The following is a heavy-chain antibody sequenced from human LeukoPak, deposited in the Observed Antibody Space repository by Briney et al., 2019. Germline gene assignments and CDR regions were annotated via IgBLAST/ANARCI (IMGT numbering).Heavy chain of an antibody. D-gene: IGHD3-10*01. J-gene: IGHJ6*03. V-gene: IGHV3-48*04. CDR3: AAGGDYYYHMDV. CDR2: ISSSSTTI. CDR1: GFSLNTYS. Sequence: GGSLRLSCAASGFSLNTYSMNWVRQAPGKGLEWVSYISSSSTTIYYADSVKGRFTISRDNAKNSVYLQMNSLRAEATAVYHCAAGGDYYYHMDVWGKGTTVTVSS.